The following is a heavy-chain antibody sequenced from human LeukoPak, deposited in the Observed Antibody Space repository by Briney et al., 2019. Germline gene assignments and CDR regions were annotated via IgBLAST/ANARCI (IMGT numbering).Heavy chain of an antibody. CDR3: ARGGAYGGISRDNWFDP. D-gene: IGHD4-23*01. CDR1: GGTFSSYA. V-gene: IGHV1-69*13. CDR2: IIPIFGTA. Sequence: SVKVSFKASGGTFSSYAISWVRQAPGQGLEWMGGIIPIFGTANYAQKFQGRVTITADESTSTAYMELSSLRSQDTAVYYCARGGAYGGISRDNWFDPWGQGTLVTVSS. J-gene: IGHJ5*02.